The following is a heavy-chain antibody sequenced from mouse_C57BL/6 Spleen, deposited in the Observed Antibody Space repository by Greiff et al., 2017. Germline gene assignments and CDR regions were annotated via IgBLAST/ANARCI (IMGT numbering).Heavy chain of an antibody. J-gene: IGHJ4*01. CDR1: GFTFSSYA. CDR2: ISDGGSYT. V-gene: IGHV5-4*01. CDR3: ARDYYGSSYVGYYAMDY. Sequence: DVMLVESGGGLVKPGGSLKLSCAASGFTFSSYAMSWVRQTPEKRLEWVATISDGGSYTYYPDNVKGRFTISRDNAKNNLYLQMSHLKSEDTAMYYCARDYYGSSYVGYYAMDYWGQGTSVTVSS. D-gene: IGHD1-1*01.